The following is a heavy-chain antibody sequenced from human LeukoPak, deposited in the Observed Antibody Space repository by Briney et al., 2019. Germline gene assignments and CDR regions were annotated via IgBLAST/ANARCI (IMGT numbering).Heavy chain of an antibody. D-gene: IGHD5-18*01. CDR2: MNPNSGNT. J-gene: IGHJ4*02. Sequence: ASMKVSCKASGYTFTSYDINWVRQATGQGLEWMGWMNPNSGNTGYAQKFQGRVTMTRNTSISTAYMELSSLRSEDTAVYYCARGGRYSYGCDYWGQGTLVTVSS. CDR1: GYTFTSYD. CDR3: ARGGRYSYGCDY. V-gene: IGHV1-8*01.